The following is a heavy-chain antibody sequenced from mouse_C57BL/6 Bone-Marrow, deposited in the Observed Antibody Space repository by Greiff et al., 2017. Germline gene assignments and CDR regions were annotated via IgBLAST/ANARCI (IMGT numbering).Heavy chain of an antibody. CDR3: ARYLGHY. D-gene: IGHD4-1*01. Sequence: QVQLQQPGAELVKPGASVKLSCKASGYTFTSYWMQWVKQRPGQGLEWIGEIDPSDSYTNYNQKFKGKATLTVDTSSSTANMQLSSLTSEDSAVYYCARYLGHYWGQGTLVTVSA. CDR2: IDPSDSYT. CDR1: GYTFTSYW. V-gene: IGHV1-50*01. J-gene: IGHJ3*01.